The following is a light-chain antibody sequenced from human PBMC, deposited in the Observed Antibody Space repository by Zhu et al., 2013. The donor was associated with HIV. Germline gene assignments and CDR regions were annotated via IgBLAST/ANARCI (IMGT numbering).Light chain of an antibody. CDR3: QHYDTSPWT. Sequence: EIVLTQSPGTLSLYPGERATLSCRASQTVDNRFFAWYQQKPGQTPRLLIYDNSRRATGIPDRFSGAGSGTDFTLTISSLEPEDFAIYYCQHYDTSPWTFGQGPGWMSN. CDR2: DNS. V-gene: IGKV3-20*01. CDR1: QTVDNRF. J-gene: IGKJ1*01.